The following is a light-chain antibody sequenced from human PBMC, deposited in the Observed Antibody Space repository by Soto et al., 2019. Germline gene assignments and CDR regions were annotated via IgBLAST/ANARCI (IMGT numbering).Light chain of an antibody. V-gene: IGKV1-17*03. CDR1: QDIRNY. CDR2: AAS. Sequence: DIQMTQSPSAMSAAVGDRVTITCRASQDIRNYLAWFQQKPGKVPERLIYAASTLQRGVPSRFSGSGSGTDFTLTISSLQPEDFATYYCQQYNSYPRTFGGGTKVDIK. J-gene: IGKJ4*01. CDR3: QQYNSYPRT.